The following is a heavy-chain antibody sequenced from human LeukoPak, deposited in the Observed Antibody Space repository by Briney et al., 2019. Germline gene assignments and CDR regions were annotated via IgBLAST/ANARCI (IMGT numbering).Heavy chain of an antibody. CDR1: GFTFSSYA. D-gene: IGHD6-13*01. CDR2: ISGSGGST. Sequence: GGSLRLSCAASGFTFSSYAMSWVRQAPGKGLEWVSAISGSGGSTYYADSVKGRFTISRDNSKNTLYLQMNSLRAEDTAVYYCARTKDTGYSSSWYKSWGQGTLVTVPS. CDR3: ARTKDTGYSSSWYKS. V-gene: IGHV3-23*01. J-gene: IGHJ4*02.